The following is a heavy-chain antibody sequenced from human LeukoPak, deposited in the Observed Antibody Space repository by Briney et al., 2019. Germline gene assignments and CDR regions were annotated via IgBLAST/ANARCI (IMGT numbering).Heavy chain of an antibody. V-gene: IGHV3-48*01. J-gene: IGHJ4*02. Sequence: GGSLRLSCAASEFSVGSNYMTWVRQAPGKGLEWVSYISSSSSTIYYADSVKGRFTISRDNAKNSLYLQMNSLRAEDTAVYYCAKDRYSSSWYDYWGQGTLVTVSS. CDR1: EFSVGSNY. CDR3: AKDRYSSSWYDY. D-gene: IGHD6-13*01. CDR2: ISSSSSTI.